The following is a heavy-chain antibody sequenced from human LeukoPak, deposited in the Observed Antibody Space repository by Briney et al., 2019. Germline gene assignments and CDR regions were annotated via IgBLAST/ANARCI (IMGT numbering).Heavy chain of an antibody. D-gene: IGHD3-10*01. CDR2: TYYSGST. CDR3: ARHRITMVRGVTNFDY. CDR1: GGSISSSSYY. Sequence: PSETLSLTCTVSGGSISSSSYYWGWIRQPPGKGLEWIGSTYYSGSTYYNPSLKSRVTISVDTSKNQFSLKLSSVTAADTAVYYCARHRITMVRGVTNFDYWGQGTLVTVSS. V-gene: IGHV4-39*01. J-gene: IGHJ4*02.